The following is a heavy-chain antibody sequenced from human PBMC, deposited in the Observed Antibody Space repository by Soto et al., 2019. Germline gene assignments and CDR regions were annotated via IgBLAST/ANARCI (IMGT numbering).Heavy chain of an antibody. CDR3: ARTAYCGGDCYSYYFDY. Sequence: QVQLVQSGAEVKKPGSSVKVSCKASGGTFSSYAISWVRQAPGQGLEWMGGIIPIFGTANYAQKFQGRVTITADDSTSTAYMELSSLRSEDTAVYYSARTAYCGGDCYSYYFDYWGQGTLVTVSS. V-gene: IGHV1-69*01. CDR1: GGTFSSYA. CDR2: IIPIFGTA. J-gene: IGHJ4*02. D-gene: IGHD2-21*02.